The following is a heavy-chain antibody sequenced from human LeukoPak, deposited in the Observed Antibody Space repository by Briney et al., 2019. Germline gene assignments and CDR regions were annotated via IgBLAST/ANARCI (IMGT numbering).Heavy chain of an antibody. Sequence: PGGSLRLSCAASGFTFSSFEMNWVRQAPGKGLEWVSSISSSSRYIYYADSVKGRFTISRDNAKNSLYLQMNSLRAEDTAVYYCARDGETSLFDYWGQGTLVTVSS. V-gene: IGHV3-21*01. CDR3: ARDGETSLFDY. CDR2: ISSSSRYI. J-gene: IGHJ4*02. CDR1: GFTFSSFE. D-gene: IGHD3-10*01.